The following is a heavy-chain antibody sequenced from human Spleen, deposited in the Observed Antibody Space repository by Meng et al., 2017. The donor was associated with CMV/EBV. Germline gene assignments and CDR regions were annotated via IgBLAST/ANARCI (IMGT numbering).Heavy chain of an antibody. J-gene: IGHJ4*02. CDR2: IYYSGNT. CDR1: GGSISDGDYY. Sequence: LRLSCTVSGGSISDGDYYWSWIRQPPGKGLEWVGHIYYSGNTYYNPSLKSRRTILVDTSRNQFSLRLTSVTAADTAVYYCARVPYRIGPYYFDYWGRGTLVTVSS. V-gene: IGHV4-30-4*08. CDR3: ARVPYRIGPYYFDY. D-gene: IGHD5-18*01.